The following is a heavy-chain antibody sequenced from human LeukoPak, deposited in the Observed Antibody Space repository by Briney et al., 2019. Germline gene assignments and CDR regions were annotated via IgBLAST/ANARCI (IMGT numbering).Heavy chain of an antibody. D-gene: IGHD3-3*01. CDR1: GGSFTNYY. Sequence: SETLSLTCTVSGGSFTNYYWSWIRQPPGGGLEWIGHIYYSGSTNYNPSLKSRVTISLDTSTNQFSLKLNSVTAADTAVYYCARIATTRDFWNGHSYYVDVWGKGTTVIVSS. CDR3: ARIATTRDFWNGHSYYVDV. J-gene: IGHJ6*03. CDR2: IYYSGST. V-gene: IGHV4-59*01.